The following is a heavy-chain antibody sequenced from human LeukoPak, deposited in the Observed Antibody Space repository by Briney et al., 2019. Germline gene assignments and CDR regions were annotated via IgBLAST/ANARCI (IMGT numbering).Heavy chain of an antibody. CDR1: GGSFSGYY. D-gene: IGHD5/OR15-5a*01. Sequence: SETLSLTCAVYGGSFSGYYWSWIRQPPGKGLEWIGEINHSGSTNYNPSLKSRVTISVDTSKNQFSLKLSSVTAADTAVYYCARQGVDSVSYWGQGTLVTVSS. V-gene: IGHV4-34*01. CDR3: ARQGVDSVSY. CDR2: INHSGST. J-gene: IGHJ4*02.